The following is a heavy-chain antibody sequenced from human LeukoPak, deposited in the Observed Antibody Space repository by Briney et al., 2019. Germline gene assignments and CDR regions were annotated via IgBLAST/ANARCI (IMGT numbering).Heavy chain of an antibody. CDR3: ARGIGSGSYSLYYYMDV. CDR1: GGSISSSSYY. Sequence: SETLSLTCTVSGGSISSSSYYWGWIRQPPGKGLEWIGSIYYSGSTYYNPSLKSRVTISVDTSKNQFSLKLSSVTAADTAVYYCARGIGSGSYSLYYYMDVWGKGTTVTISS. V-gene: IGHV4-39*07. D-gene: IGHD3-10*01. CDR2: IYYSGST. J-gene: IGHJ6*03.